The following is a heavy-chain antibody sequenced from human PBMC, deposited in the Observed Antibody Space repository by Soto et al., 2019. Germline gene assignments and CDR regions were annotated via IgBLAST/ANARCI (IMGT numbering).Heavy chain of an antibody. D-gene: IGHD5-12*01. V-gene: IGHV4-31*09. J-gene: IGHJ3*02. CDR3: ATTGARWLHGPVVPGIDAFDI. CDR1: GGSISSGGYY. Sequence: QVQLQESGPGLVKPSQTLSLTCTVSGGSISSGGYYWSWIRQHPGKGLEWIGYIYYSGSTYYNPSLKSRVTISVDRSKNQFSLKLSSVTAADTAVYYCATTGARWLHGPVVPGIDAFDIWGQGTMVTVSS. CDR2: IYYSGST.